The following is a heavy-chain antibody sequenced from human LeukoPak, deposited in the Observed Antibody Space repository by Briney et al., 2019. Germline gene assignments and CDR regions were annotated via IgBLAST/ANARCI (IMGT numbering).Heavy chain of an antibody. Sequence: GGSLRLSCAASGFTFSSYSMHWVRQAPGKGLVWVSRINSDGSDTSYADSVKGRFTISRDNAKNTLYLQMNSLRAEDTSVYYCARVPTVTGGFDYWGQGTLVTVSS. CDR1: GFTFSSYS. CDR2: INSDGSDT. CDR3: ARVPTVTGGFDY. V-gene: IGHV3-74*01. J-gene: IGHJ4*02. D-gene: IGHD4-11*01.